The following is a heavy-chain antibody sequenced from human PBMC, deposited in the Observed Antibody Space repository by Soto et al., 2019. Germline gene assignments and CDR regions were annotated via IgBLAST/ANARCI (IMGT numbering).Heavy chain of an antibody. Sequence: QVQLVESGGGVVQPGRSLRLSCAASGFTFSSYGMHWVRQAPGKGLEWVAVISYDGSNKYYADSVKGLFTISRDNSKNTLYLHMNGLGAEDTAGYYCAKTLRSFDWLTRVAFDIWGQGTMVTVSS. CDR3: AKTLRSFDWLTRVAFDI. D-gene: IGHD3-9*01. CDR1: GFTFSSYG. CDR2: ISYDGSNK. J-gene: IGHJ3*02. V-gene: IGHV3-30*18.